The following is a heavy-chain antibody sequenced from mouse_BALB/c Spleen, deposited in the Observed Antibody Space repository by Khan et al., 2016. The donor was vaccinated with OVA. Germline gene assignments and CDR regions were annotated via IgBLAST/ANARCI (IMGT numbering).Heavy chain of an antibody. J-gene: IGHJ2*01. D-gene: IGHD1-1*01. Sequence: EVQLQESGPGLVKPSQSLSLTCTVTGYSITSDYAWNWIRQFPGNKLEWMGYISYSGDTAYNPSLKSRISITRDTSKNQFFLLFNSVNTEDTATFYSASMILYDYGSNYEGYYLDYWGQGTTLTVSS. CDR1: GYSITSDYA. CDR3: ASMILYDYGSNYEGYYLDY. CDR2: ISYSGDT. V-gene: IGHV3-2*02.